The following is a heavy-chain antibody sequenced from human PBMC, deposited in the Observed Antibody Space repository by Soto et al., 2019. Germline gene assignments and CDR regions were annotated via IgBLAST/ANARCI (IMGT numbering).Heavy chain of an antibody. CDR2: INHSGST. J-gene: IGHJ5*02. D-gene: IGHD3-3*01. CDR1: GGSFSGYY. CDR3: ARGGYDFWSGYYTRRWFDP. Sequence: SETLSLTCAVYGGSFSGYYWGWIRQPPGKXLEWIGEINHSGSTNYNPSLKSRVTISVDTSKNQFSLKLSSVTAADTAVYYCARGGYDFWSGYYTRRWFDPWGQGTLVTVSS. V-gene: IGHV4-34*01.